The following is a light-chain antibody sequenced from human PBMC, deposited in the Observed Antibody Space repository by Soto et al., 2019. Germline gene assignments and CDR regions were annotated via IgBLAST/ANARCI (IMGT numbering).Light chain of an antibody. Sequence: VLTQSPGTLSLSPVGRARLSCMASQSVSSNYLAWYQQKPGQAPRLPIYGASSRAACIPGRPTGRGSRTHVPGPINSREPADPAVYYCQKYNNWPPRTFGQGTKVDI. V-gene: IGKV3-20*01. CDR2: GAS. CDR1: QSVSSNY. CDR3: QKYNNWPPRT. J-gene: IGKJ1*01.